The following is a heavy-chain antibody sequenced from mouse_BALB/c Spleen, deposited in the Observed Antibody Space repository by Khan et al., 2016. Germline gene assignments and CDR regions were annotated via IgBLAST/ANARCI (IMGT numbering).Heavy chain of an antibody. CDR1: GFNIKDTY. CDR3: ASDYYGSRWDFDV. J-gene: IGHJ1*01. V-gene: IGHV14-3*02. D-gene: IGHD1-1*01. Sequence: VQLQQPGAELVKPGASVKLSCTVSGFNIKDTYMYWVKQRPEQGLEWIGRIDPANGNSKYDPKFQGKATITADTSSNTAYLQLSSLTSEDTAVYDCASDYYGSRWDFDVWGAGTTVTVSS. CDR2: IDPANGNS.